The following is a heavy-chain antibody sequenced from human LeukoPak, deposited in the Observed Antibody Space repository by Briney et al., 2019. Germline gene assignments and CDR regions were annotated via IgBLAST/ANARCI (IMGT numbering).Heavy chain of an antibody. CDR2: ISSSSSYI. D-gene: IGHD3-22*01. Sequence: GGSLRLSCAASGFTFSSYSMNWVRQAPGKGLECVSSISSSSSYIYYADSVKGRFTISRDNAKNSLYLQMNSPRAEDTAVYYCAGDRDSSGYEFDFWGQGTLVTVSS. CDR1: GFTFSSYS. V-gene: IGHV3-21*01. CDR3: AGDRDSSGYEFDF. J-gene: IGHJ4*02.